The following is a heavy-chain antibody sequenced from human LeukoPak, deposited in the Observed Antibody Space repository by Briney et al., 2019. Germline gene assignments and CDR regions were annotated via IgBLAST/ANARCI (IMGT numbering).Heavy chain of an antibody. CDR2: ISSSSSTI. D-gene: IGHD2-2*01. CDR1: GFTFSSYS. J-gene: IGHJ6*04. Sequence: GGSLRLSCAASGFTFSSYSMNWVRQAPGKGLEWVSYISSSSSTIYYADSVKGRFTISRDNAKNSLYLQMNSLRAEYTAVYYCARGVNLGYCSSTSCAMDVWGKGTTVTVSS. V-gene: IGHV3-48*04. CDR3: ARGVNLGYCSSTSCAMDV.